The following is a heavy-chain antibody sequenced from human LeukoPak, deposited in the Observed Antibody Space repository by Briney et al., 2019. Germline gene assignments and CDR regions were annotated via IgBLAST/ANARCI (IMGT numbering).Heavy chain of an antibody. CDR1: GYTFTSYG. D-gene: IGHD2-2*02. Sequence: ASVKVSCKTSGYTFTSYGISWVRQAPGQGLEWMGWISAYNGNTNYAQKLQGRVTMTTDTSTSTAYMELRSLRSDDTAVYYCARDHGVVVPAAIRGDAFDIWGQGPMVTVSS. V-gene: IGHV1-18*01. CDR3: ARDHGVVVPAAIRGDAFDI. CDR2: ISAYNGNT. J-gene: IGHJ3*02.